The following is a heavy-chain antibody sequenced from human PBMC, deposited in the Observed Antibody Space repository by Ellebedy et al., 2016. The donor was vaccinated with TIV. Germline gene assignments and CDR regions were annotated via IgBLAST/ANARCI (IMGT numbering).Heavy chain of an antibody. CDR2: IRSKTYGGTT. V-gene: IGHV3-72*01. J-gene: IGHJ4*02. CDR1: GFSFSDHY. CDR3: ARSGSYSPFDY. D-gene: IGHD1-26*01. Sequence: PGGSLRLSCAASGFSFSDHYMGWVRQAPGKGLEWVGFIRSKTYGGTTQYAASVAGRFTISRDDSKNSVYLQMNSLKTEDTAVYYCARSGSYSPFDYWGQGTLVTASS.